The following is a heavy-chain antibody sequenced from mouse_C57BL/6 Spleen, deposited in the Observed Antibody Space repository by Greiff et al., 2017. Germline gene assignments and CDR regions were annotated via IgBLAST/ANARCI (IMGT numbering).Heavy chain of an antibody. D-gene: IGHD4-1*02. Sequence: EVHLVESGPGLVKPSQSLSLTCSVTGYSITSGYYWNWIRQFPGNKLEWMGYISYDGSNNYNPSLKNRISITRDPSKNQFFLKLNSVTTEDTATYYCANSTGYYYTMDYWGQGTSVTVSS. CDR2: ISYDGSN. CDR3: ANSTGYYYTMDY. J-gene: IGHJ4*01. V-gene: IGHV3-6*01. CDR1: GYSITSGYY.